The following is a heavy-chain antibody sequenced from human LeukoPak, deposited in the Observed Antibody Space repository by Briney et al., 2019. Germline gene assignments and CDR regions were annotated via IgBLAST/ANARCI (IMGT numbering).Heavy chain of an antibody. D-gene: IGHD5-18*01. Sequence: GASVNVSCKASGYTFTVYYIHWVRQAPGQGLEWMGIINPSGGSTSYAQKFQGRVTMPRDTSTSTVYMELSSLRSEDTAVYYCARDIRDTASYYFDYWGQGTLVTVSS. J-gene: IGHJ4*02. CDR3: ARDIRDTASYYFDY. CDR1: GYTFTVYY. V-gene: IGHV1-46*01. CDR2: INPSGGST.